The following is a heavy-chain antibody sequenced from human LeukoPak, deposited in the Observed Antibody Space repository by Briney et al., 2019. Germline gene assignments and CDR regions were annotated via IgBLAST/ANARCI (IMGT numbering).Heavy chain of an antibody. CDR1: GFTFDDYA. Sequence: GGSLRLSCAASGFTFDDYAMHWVRQAPGKGLEWVSLISGDGSSTYYADSVKGRFTISRDNAKNSLYLQMNSLRAEDTAVYYCARGPIVVVPAAIDGRGYYYYYMDVWGKGTTVTVSS. CDR2: ISGDGSST. J-gene: IGHJ6*03. V-gene: IGHV3-43*02. CDR3: ARGPIVVVPAAIDGRGYYYYYMDV. D-gene: IGHD2-2*02.